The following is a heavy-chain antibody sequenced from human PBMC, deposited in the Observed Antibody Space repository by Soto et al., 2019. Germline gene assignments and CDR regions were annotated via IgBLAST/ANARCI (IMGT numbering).Heavy chain of an antibody. J-gene: IGHJ6*03. Sequence: GGSLRLSCAASGFTFSSYAMSWVRQAPGKGLEWVSAISGSGGSTYYADSVKGRFTISRDNSKNTLYLQMNSLRAEDTAVYYCAKRIRGVTYYYYYYMDVWGKGTTVTVSS. CDR2: ISGSGGST. CDR1: GFTFSSYA. D-gene: IGHD3-10*01. CDR3: AKRIRGVTYYYYYYMDV. V-gene: IGHV3-23*01.